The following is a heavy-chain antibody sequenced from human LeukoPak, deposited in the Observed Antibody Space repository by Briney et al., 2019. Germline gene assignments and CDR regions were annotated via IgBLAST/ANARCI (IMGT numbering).Heavy chain of an antibody. D-gene: IGHD4/OR15-4a*01. CDR1: GYTFTSYG. V-gene: IGHV1-18*01. CDR2: ISAYNGNT. Sequence: GASVKVSCKASGYTFTSYGISWVRQAPGQGLEWMGWISAYNGNTNYAQKLQGRVTMTTDTSTSTAYMELRSLRSDDTAVYYCARGARTRFPPATRFDYWGQGTLVTVSS. J-gene: IGHJ4*02. CDR3: ARGARTRFPPATRFDY.